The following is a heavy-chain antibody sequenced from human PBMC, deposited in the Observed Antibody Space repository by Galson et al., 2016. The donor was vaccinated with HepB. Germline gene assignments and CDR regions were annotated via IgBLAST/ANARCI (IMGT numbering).Heavy chain of an antibody. CDR1: GFTFSTYA. J-gene: IGHJ6*02. D-gene: IGHD4-11*01. V-gene: IGHV3-30*18. Sequence: SLRLSCAASGFTFSTYAMHWVRQAPGKGLEWVAVISYDGSNKYYADSVKGRFTISRDNSKNTLYLQMNSLRAEDTAVYYCAKEMTTVQSFGMDVWGQGTPVTVSS. CDR2: ISYDGSNK. CDR3: AKEMTTVQSFGMDV.